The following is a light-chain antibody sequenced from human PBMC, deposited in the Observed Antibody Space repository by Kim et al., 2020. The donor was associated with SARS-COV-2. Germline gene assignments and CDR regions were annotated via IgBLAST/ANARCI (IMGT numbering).Light chain of an antibody. CDR3: QSYDSSNLNWV. V-gene: IGLV6-57*03. Sequence: VTISCTRSSGSIASNYVQWYQQRPGSAPTTVIYEDNQRPSGVPDRISGSIDSSSNSASLTISGLKTEDEADYYCQSYDSSNLNWVFGGGTQLTVL. CDR2: EDN. CDR1: SGSIASNY. J-gene: IGLJ3*02.